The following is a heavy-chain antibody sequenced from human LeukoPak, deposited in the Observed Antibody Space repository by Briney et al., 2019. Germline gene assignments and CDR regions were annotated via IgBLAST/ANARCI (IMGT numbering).Heavy chain of an antibody. V-gene: IGHV3-9*01. CDR1: GFTFSTYW. Sequence: PGGSLRLSCAASGFTFSTYWMSWVRQAPGKGLEWVSGISWNSGSIGYADSVKGRFTISRDNAKNSLYLQMNSLRAEDTALYYCAKSAYPGYSSGWYSGYFDYWGQGTLVTVSS. J-gene: IGHJ4*02. D-gene: IGHD6-19*01. CDR3: AKSAYPGYSSGWYSGYFDY. CDR2: ISWNSGSI.